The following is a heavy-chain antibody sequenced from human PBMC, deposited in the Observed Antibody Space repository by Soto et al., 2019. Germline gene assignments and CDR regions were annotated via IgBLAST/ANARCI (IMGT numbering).Heavy chain of an antibody. CDR3: ATGGVRFLDSYGY. V-gene: IGHV3-21*04. Sequence: PGGSLRLSCAASGFTFSSYSMNWVRQAPGKGLEWVSSISSSSSYIYYADSVKGRFTISRDNAKNSLYLQMSSLRSEDTAVYYCATGGVRFLDSYGYWGQGTLVTVSS. CDR1: GFTFSSYS. D-gene: IGHD3-3*01. J-gene: IGHJ4*02. CDR2: ISSSSSYI.